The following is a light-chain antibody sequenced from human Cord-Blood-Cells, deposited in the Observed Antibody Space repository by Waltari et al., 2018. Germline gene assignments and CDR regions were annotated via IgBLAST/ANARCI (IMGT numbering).Light chain of an antibody. CDR1: QSVSSN. CDR2: GAS. Sequence: EIVMTQSPATLSVSPGERATLSCRASQSVSSNLVWYQQKPGQAPRLLIYGASTRATGIPARFSGSGSGTEFTLTISSLQSEDFAVYYCQQYNNWPPYT. J-gene: IGKJ2*01. V-gene: IGKV3-15*01. CDR3: QQYNNWPPYT.